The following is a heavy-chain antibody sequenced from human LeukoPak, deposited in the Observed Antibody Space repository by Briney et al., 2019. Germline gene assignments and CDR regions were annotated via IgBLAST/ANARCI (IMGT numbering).Heavy chain of an antibody. CDR2: ISWNSDII. CDR3: AKDMEWSRDYGPNYYYYAMDL. J-gene: IGHJ6*04. CDR1: GFTFDDYA. Sequence: GRSLRPSCAGSGFTFDDYAMHWVRQAPGKGLEWVSYISWNSDIIGYADSVKGRFTISRDNAKRSLFLQMNSLRAEDTALYYCAKDMEWSRDYGPNYYYYAMDLWGKGTTVTVSS. V-gene: IGHV3-9*01. D-gene: IGHD3-3*01.